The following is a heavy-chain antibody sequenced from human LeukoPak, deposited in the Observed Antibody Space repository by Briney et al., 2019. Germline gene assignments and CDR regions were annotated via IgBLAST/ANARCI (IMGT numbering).Heavy chain of an antibody. CDR2: IYHSGST. CDR3: ASQQQLVLLDWFDP. D-gene: IGHD6-13*01. V-gene: IGHV4-38-2*02. J-gene: IGHJ5*02. Sequence: SETLSLTCTVSGYSISSGYYWGWIRQPPGKGLEWIGSIYHSGSTYYNPSLKSRVTISVDTSKNQFSLKLSSVTAADTAVYYCASQQQLVLLDWFDPWGRGTLVTVSS. CDR1: GYSISSGYY.